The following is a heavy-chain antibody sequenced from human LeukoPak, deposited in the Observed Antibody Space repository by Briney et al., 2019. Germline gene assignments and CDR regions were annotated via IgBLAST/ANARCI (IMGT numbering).Heavy chain of an antibody. CDR3: ARGLMMAVAGRGEFHY. V-gene: IGHV4-59*01. Sequence: SETLSLTCIVSGGSISSYYWSWIRQPPGKGLEWIGYTYYSGSTNYNPSLKSRATISVDTSKNQFSLKLSSVTAADTAVYYCARGLMMAVAGRGEFHYWGQGTLVTVSS. D-gene: IGHD6-13*01. CDR1: GGSISSYY. CDR2: TYYSGST. J-gene: IGHJ4*02.